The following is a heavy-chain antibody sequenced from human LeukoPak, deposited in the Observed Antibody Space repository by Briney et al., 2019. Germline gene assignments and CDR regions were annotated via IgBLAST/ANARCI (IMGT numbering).Heavy chain of an antibody. D-gene: IGHD1-1*01. CDR3: ASLDKGNDVVFDY. J-gene: IGHJ4*02. CDR1: GYIFTSYY. CDR2: INPSGGST. V-gene: IGHV1-46*01. Sequence: GASVKVSCKASGYIFTSYYIPWVRQAPGQGLEWMGIINPSGGSTGYAQKFQGRVTMTRDTSISTAYMELSRLRSDDTAVYYCASLDKGNDVVFDYWGQGTLVTVSS.